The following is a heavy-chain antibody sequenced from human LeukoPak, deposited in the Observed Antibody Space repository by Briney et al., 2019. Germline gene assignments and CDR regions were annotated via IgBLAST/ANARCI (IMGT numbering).Heavy chain of an antibody. Sequence: PSETLSLTCTVSGGSISSYYWSWIRQPPGKGLEWIGYIYYSGSTNYNPSLKSRVTISVDTSKNQFSLKLSSVTAADTAVYYCARRGAPSIVVVPAAYFDYWGLGTLVTASS. CDR3: ARRGAPSIVVVPAAYFDY. J-gene: IGHJ4*02. CDR1: GGSISSYY. D-gene: IGHD2-2*01. V-gene: IGHV4-59*12. CDR2: IYYSGST.